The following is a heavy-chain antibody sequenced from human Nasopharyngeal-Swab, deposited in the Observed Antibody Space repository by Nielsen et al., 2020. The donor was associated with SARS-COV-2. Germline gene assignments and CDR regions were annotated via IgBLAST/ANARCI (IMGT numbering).Heavy chain of an antibody. V-gene: IGHV3-74*01. Sequence: GESLKISCVGSGYTFINYWLHWVRHVPGKVLVCVSRIDTDGSTPNYADSVKGRFRISRDNAKNTLYLQMDSLRGEDTAIYYCTRDIGGRYGYWGQGILVTVSS. CDR2: IDTDGSTP. CDR3: TRDIGGRYGY. CDR1: GYTFINYW. J-gene: IGHJ4*02. D-gene: IGHD1-26*01.